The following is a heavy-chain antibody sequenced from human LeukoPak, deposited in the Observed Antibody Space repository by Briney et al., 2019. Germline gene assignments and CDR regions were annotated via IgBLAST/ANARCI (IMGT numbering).Heavy chain of an antibody. D-gene: IGHD3-22*01. CDR2: IHYSGST. CDR3: ARTPIYYFDNSGYYN. CDR1: GGSFSGYY. J-gene: IGHJ4*02. V-gene: IGHV4-34*11. Sequence: SETLSLTCAVYGGSFSGYYWSWIRQPPGKGLEWIGYIHYSGSTSYNPSLKSRVTMSVDTSKKQFSLRLSSVTAADTAVYYCARTPIYYFDNSGYYNWGQGTLVTVSS.